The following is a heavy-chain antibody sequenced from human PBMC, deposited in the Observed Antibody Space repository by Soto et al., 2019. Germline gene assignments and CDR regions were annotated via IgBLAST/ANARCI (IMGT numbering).Heavy chain of an antibody. CDR3: TTPVGGYFDWLFGSYMDV. CDR1: GFTFSNAW. J-gene: IGHJ6*03. V-gene: IGHV3-15*01. D-gene: IGHD3-9*01. CDR2: IKSKTDGGTT. Sequence: GGSLRLSCAASGFTFSNAWMSWVRQAPGKGLEWVGRIKSKTDGGTTDYAAPVKGRFTISRDDSKNTLCLQMNSLKTEDTAVYYCTTPVGGYFDWLFGSYMDVWGKGTTVTVSS.